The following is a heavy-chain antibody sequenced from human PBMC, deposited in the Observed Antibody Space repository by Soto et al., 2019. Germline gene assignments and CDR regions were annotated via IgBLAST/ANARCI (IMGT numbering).Heavy chain of an antibody. CDR1: GYTFTSYG. CDR2: ISAYNGNT. Sequence: QVQLVQSGAEVKKPGASVKVSCKASGYTFTSYGISWVRQAPGQGLEWMGWISAYNGNTNYAQKLQGRVTMTTDTSTSTAYRELRSLRSADTAVYYCERVRTYRSSSFAYWCQGTLVPVSS. J-gene: IGHJ4*02. CDR3: ERVRTYRSSSFAY. V-gene: IGHV1-18*01. D-gene: IGHD6-6*01.